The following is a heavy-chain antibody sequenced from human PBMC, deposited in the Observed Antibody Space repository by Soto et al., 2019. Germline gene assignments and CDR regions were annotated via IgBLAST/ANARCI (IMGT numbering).Heavy chain of an antibody. D-gene: IGHD6-6*01. J-gene: IGHJ6*02. V-gene: IGHV4-34*01. CDR1: GGSFSGYY. CDR2: INHSGST. CDR3: ARGSTARKYYYYYYGMDV. Sequence: SSETLSLTCAVYGGSFSGYYWSWIRQPPGKGLEWIGEINHSGSTNYNPSLKSRVTISVDTSKNQFSLKLSSVTAADTAVYYCARGSTARKYYYYYYGMDVWGQGTTVTVSS.